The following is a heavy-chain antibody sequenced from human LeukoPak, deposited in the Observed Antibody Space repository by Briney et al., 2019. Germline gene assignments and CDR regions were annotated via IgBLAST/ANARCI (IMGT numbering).Heavy chain of an antibody. CDR2: ISYDGSNK. Sequence: PGRPLRLSCAASGFTFSSYAMHWVRQAPGKGLEWVAVISYDGSNKYYADSVKGRFTISRDNSKNTLYLQMNSLRAEDTAVYYCARVKWELHAFDIWGQGTMVTVSS. J-gene: IGHJ3*02. CDR1: GFTFSSYA. CDR3: ARVKWELHAFDI. D-gene: IGHD1-26*01. V-gene: IGHV3-30-3*01.